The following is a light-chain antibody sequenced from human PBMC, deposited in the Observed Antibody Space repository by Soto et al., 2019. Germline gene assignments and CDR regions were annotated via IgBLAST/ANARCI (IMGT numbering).Light chain of an antibody. J-gene: IGKJ1*01. V-gene: IGKV3-20*01. Sequence: EIVLTQSPGTLSLSPGERATLSCRASQSVSSSYLAWYQQKPGKAARLLIYGASSRATGIPDRFSGSGSGTDFPLTISRLEPEDFAVYYCQQYGSSPPTFGEGTKVDIK. CDR2: GAS. CDR3: QQYGSSPPT. CDR1: QSVSSSY.